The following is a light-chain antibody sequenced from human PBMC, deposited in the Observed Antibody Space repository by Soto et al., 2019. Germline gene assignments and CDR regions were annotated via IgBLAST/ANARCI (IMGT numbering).Light chain of an antibody. CDR2: RNN. CDR3: AAWDDSLSGYV. V-gene: IGLV1-47*01. J-gene: IGLJ1*01. CDR1: SSNIGSNY. Sequence: QSVLTQPPSASGTPGQRVTISCSGSSSNIGSNYVYWYQQLPGTAPKLLIYRNNQRPSGVPDRFSGSKSGTSASLAISGLGSENEADYYCAAWDDSLSGYVFGTGTKLPVL.